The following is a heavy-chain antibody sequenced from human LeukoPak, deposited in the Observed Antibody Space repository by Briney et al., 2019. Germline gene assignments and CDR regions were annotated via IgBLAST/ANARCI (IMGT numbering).Heavy chain of an antibody. D-gene: IGHD3-10*01. CDR1: GGSISSYY. Sequence: PSETLSLTCTVSGGSISSYYWSWIRQPPGKGLEWIGYIYYSGSTNYNPSLKSRVTISVDTSKNQFSLKLSSVTAADTAVYYCATGGGGTYYYGSGSRYYFDYWGQGTLVTVSS. V-gene: IGHV4-59*12. CDR2: IYYSGST. J-gene: IGHJ4*02. CDR3: ATGGGGTYYYGSGSRYYFDY.